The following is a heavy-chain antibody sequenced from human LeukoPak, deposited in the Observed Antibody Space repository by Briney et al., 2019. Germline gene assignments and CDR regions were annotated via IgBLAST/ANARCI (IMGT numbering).Heavy chain of an antibody. Sequence: GGPLRLPCAASGLTLNSHAMRWLRQAPGKGVEGVSAISGSCWRTYLADSAKGRFTISRYNSKNTLYLQMNSLRAEDTALYYSAKDQEVIQLPDLWGQGTLVTVSS. CDR1: GLTLNSHA. D-gene: IGHD5-18*01. V-gene: IGHV3-23*01. J-gene: IGHJ4*02. CDR2: ISGSCWRT. CDR3: AKDQEVIQLPDL.